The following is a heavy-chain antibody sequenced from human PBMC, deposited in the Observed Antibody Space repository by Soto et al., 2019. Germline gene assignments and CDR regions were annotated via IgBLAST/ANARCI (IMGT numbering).Heavy chain of an antibody. D-gene: IGHD3-10*01. V-gene: IGHV3-23*01. CDR3: AKRPLDYYGSGSDLDC. CDR2: ITGSGGST. J-gene: IGHJ4*02. CDR1: GFTFSSYA. Sequence: ESGGGLVQPGGSLRLSCAASGFTFSSYAMSWVRQAPGKGLEWVSAITGSGGSTYYADSVKGRCTISRENSKNTLYLQMNSLSAEDTAVYYWAKRPLDYYGSGSDLDCWGQGTLVTVSS.